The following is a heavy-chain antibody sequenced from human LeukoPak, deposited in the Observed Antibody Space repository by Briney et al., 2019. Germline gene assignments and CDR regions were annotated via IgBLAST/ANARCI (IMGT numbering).Heavy chain of an antibody. D-gene: IGHD3-10*01. Sequence: GGSLRLSCAASGFTFSRYDMSWVRQAPGKGLEWVSAISSDGGSTHYADSVKGRFTISRDNSKNTLYLQMNSLRAEDTAVYYCARVGSLLLWFGETLFDYWGQGTLVTVSS. CDR2: ISSDGGST. CDR1: GFTFSRYD. V-gene: IGHV3-23*01. CDR3: ARVGSLLLWFGETLFDY. J-gene: IGHJ4*02.